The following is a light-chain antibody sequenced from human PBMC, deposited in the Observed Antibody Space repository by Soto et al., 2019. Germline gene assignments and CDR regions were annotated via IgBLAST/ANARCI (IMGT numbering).Light chain of an antibody. CDR1: QSVSSNY. J-gene: IGKJ2*01. Sequence: EIVLTQSPGTLPLSPGERATLSCRASQSVSSNYLVWYQQKPGQAPRPLIYGASSRATGSPDRFSGSGSGTDGTLSISRLEPEDFAVYYWQQYANSAVTFGQETKLEIK. V-gene: IGKV3-20*01. CDR3: QQYANSAVT. CDR2: GAS.